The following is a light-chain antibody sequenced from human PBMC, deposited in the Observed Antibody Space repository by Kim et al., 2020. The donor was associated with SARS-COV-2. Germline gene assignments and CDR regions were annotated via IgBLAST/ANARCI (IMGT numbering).Light chain of an antibody. CDR2: GAS. V-gene: IGKV3-20*01. Sequence: LSPGERATLSCRASQSVSGSYLVWYQQKPGQAPRLLSYGASSRATGIPDRFSGSGSGTDFTLTISRLEPEDSAVYYCQQYGSSPRTFGQGTKLEI. CDR3: QQYGSSPRT. J-gene: IGKJ2*01. CDR1: QSVSGSY.